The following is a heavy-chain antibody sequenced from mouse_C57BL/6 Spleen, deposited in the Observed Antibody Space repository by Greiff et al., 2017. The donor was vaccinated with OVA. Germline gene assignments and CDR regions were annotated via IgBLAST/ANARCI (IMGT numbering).Heavy chain of an antibody. J-gene: IGHJ3*01. CDR1: GYTFTSYW. V-gene: IGHV1-61*01. Sequence: QVQLQQPGAELVRPGSSVKLSCKASGYTFTSYWMDWVKQRPGQGLEWIGNIYPSDSETHYNQKFKDKATLTVDKSSSTAYMQLSSLTSEDSAVYDCARHHYYGSSPDWFAYWGQGTLVTVSA. D-gene: IGHD1-1*01. CDR3: ARHHYYGSSPDWFAY. CDR2: IYPSDSET.